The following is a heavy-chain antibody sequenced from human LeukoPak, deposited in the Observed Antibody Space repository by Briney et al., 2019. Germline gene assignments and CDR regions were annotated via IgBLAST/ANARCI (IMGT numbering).Heavy chain of an antibody. CDR1: GYTFTGYY. J-gene: IGHJ4*01. CDR3: ARDRGRYSNYVCDY. V-gene: IGHV1-2*02. CDR2: INPNSGGT. D-gene: IGHD4-11*01. Sequence: APVKVSCKASGYTFTGYYMHWVRQAPGQGLEWMGWINPNSGGTNYAQKFQGRVTMTRDTSISTAYMELSRLRSDDTAVYYCARDRGRYSNYVCDYWGQGTLVTVSS.